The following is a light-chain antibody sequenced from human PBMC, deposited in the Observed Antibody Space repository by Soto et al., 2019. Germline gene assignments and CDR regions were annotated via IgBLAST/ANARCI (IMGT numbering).Light chain of an antibody. CDR3: QQRSNWPPFA. CDR1: QSVNTY. V-gene: IGKV3-11*01. J-gene: IGKJ3*01. Sequence: EIVLTQSPATLSLSPGDRATLSCRASQSVNTYLAWYQQKPGQAPRLLIYDASNRATGIPARFSGSGSGTDFTLTISSLEPEDFAVYYCQQRSNWPPFAFGPGTKVDI. CDR2: DAS.